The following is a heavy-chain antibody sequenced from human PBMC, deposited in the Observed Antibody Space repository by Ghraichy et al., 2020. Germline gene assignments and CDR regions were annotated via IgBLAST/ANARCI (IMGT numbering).Heavy chain of an antibody. CDR1: GFTFSSYA. CDR3: AKDLLKRGTTHYWYFDL. CDR2: ISGSGGST. J-gene: IGHJ2*01. D-gene: IGHD1-7*01. Sequence: GGSLRLSCAASGFTFSSYAMSWVRQAPGKGLEWVSAISGSGGSTYYADSVKGRFTISRDNSKNTLYLQMNSLRAEDTAVYYCAKDLLKRGTTHYWYFDLWGRGTLVTVSS. V-gene: IGHV3-23*01.